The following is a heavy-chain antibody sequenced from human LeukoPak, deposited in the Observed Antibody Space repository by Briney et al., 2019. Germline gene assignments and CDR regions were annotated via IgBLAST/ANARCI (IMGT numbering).Heavy chain of an antibody. CDR1: GFAFGPFW. Sequence: PGGSLRLSCAASGFAFGPFWMHWVRQAPGKGLVWVSHINGVGSTIRYADSVKGRFTISRDNTKNTLSLQINSLGPEDTAVYYCARDRGNPDAFDIWGQGTKVTVSS. J-gene: IGHJ3*02. D-gene: IGHD3-10*01. CDR3: ARDRGNPDAFDI. CDR2: INGVGSTI. V-gene: IGHV3-74*01.